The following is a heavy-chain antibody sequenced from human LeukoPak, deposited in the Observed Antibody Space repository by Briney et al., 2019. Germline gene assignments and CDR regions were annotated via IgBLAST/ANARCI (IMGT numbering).Heavy chain of an antibody. CDR1: GFTFSSYG. V-gene: IGHV3-30*18. CDR3: AKNGDSSGYYYFDY. D-gene: IGHD3-22*01. Sequence: SGGSLRLSCAASGFTFSSYGMHWVRQAPGKGLEWVAVISYGGSNKYYADSVKGRFTISRDNSKNTLYLQMNSLRAEDTAVYYCAKNGDSSGYYYFDYWGQGTLVTVSS. J-gene: IGHJ4*02. CDR2: ISYGGSNK.